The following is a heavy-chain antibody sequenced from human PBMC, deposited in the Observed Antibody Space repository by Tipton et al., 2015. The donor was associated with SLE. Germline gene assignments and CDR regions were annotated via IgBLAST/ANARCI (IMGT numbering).Heavy chain of an antibody. CDR2: ISSSSSYI. Sequence: GSLRLSCAASGFTFSSYSMNWVRQAPGKGLEWVSSISSSSSYIYYADSVKGRLTISRDNAKNSLYLQMNSLRAEDTAVYYCASRASLTGTTLWFDYWGQGTLVTVSS. CDR3: ASRASLTGTTLWFDY. V-gene: IGHV3-21*01. CDR1: GFTFSSYS. J-gene: IGHJ4*02. D-gene: IGHD1-14*01.